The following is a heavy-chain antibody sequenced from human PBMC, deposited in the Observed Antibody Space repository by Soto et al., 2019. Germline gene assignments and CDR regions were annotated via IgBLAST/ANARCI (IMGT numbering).Heavy chain of an antibody. CDR1: GYTFSSYG. Sequence: GASVKVSCKASGYTFSSYGINWVRQAPGQGLEWLGWVSPYDGYTNYAQILQGQVTISADKSISTAYLQWSSLKASDTAMYYCARTAAAGKYYYGVDVWGQGTTVTVS. D-gene: IGHD6-13*01. V-gene: IGHV1-18*01. CDR2: VSPYDGYT. J-gene: IGHJ6*02. CDR3: ARTAAAGKYYYGVDV.